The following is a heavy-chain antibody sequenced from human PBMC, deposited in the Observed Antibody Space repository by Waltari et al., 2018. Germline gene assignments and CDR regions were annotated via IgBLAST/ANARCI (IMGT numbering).Heavy chain of an antibody. CDR2: ISSDTTYI. Sequence: EVQLVESGGGLVKPGGSLRLSCAASGFTFRSYSMIWVRRAPGTGLEFVSSISSDTTYIYYADSVKGRFTISSDNAKNSLYLQMNSLRAEDTAVYFCARTRFIHDPNYYYGMDVWGQGTTVTVSS. V-gene: IGHV3-21*01. J-gene: IGHJ6*02. D-gene: IGHD3-16*01. CDR3: ARTRFIHDPNYYYGMDV. CDR1: GFTFRSYS.